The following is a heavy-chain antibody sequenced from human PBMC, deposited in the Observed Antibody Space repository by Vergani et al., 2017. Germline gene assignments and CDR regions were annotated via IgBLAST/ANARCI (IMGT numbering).Heavy chain of an antibody. D-gene: IGHD1-1*01. CDR2: IIPIFGTA. Sequence: QVQLVQSGAEVKKPGSSVKVSCKASGGTFSSYAISWVRQAPGQGLEWMGRIIPIFGTANYAQKFQGIVTITADESTSTAYMELSSLRAEDTAVYYCARDLLERLVGYYYGMDVWGQGTTVTVSS. CDR3: ARDLLERLVGYYYGMDV. CDR1: GGTFSSYA. J-gene: IGHJ6*02. V-gene: IGHV1-69*18.